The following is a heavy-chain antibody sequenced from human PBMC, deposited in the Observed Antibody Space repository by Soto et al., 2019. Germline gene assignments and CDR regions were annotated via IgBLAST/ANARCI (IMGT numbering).Heavy chain of an antibody. D-gene: IGHD4-17*01. Sequence: QVQLVQSGTEVKKPGASVKLSCKTSGYTFTRYDINWVRQAPGQGLEWVGWTNPKSGFTGSAQKFQGRVTMTRDSSRSTADMELNSLTSEDTAVYFCARTDGELDYWGQGPLVTVSS. V-gene: IGHV1-8*01. CDR2: TNPKSGFT. J-gene: IGHJ4*02. CDR3: ARTDGELDY. CDR1: GYTFTRYD.